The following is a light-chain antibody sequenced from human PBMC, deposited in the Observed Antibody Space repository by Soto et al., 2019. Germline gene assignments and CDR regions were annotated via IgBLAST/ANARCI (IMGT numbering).Light chain of an antibody. CDR3: QQYNNWPSWT. V-gene: IGKV3-15*01. J-gene: IGKJ1*01. CDR2: GAS. CDR1: QSVSSN. Sequence: ENVMTQSPATLSVSPGERATLSCRASQSVSSNLAWYQQKPGQAPRLLIYGASTRATGIPARFSGSGSGTEFTLTISSLQSEDFAVYYCQQYNNWPSWTFGQGTKVDIK.